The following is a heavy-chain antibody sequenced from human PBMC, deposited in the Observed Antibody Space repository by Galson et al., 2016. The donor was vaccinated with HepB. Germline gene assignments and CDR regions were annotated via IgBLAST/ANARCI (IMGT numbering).Heavy chain of an antibody. J-gene: IGHJ3*02. CDR1: GGSISSGIYY. D-gene: IGHD4-17*01. CDR2: TYYSGST. V-gene: IGHV4-31*03. CDR3: ARDAHYGDLHNDAFDI. Sequence: TLSLTCTVSGGSISSGIYYWSWIRQHPGKGLEWIGYTYYSGSTYYNPSLKSRVTISVDTSKNQFSLNLSSVTAADTAVYYCARDAHYGDLHNDAFDIWGQGTMVTVSS.